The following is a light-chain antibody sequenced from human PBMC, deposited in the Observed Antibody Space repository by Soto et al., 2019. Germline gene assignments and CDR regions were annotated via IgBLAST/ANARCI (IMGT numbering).Light chain of an antibody. J-gene: IGLJ1*01. Sequence: QSVLTQAASASGSPGQSITISCTGTSNDVGGYNYVSWYQQHPDTAPKLIIYDVRYRPSGVSDRFSGSKSGNTASLTISGLXAEDEADYYCSAYTSSSTPYVFGSGTKVTVL. CDR2: DVR. CDR1: SNDVGGYNY. CDR3: SAYTSSSTPYV. V-gene: IGLV2-14*01.